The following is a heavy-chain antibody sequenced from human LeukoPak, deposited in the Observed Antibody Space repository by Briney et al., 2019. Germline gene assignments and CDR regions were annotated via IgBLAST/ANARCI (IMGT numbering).Heavy chain of an antibody. CDR3: ARGSIVGATGDY. D-gene: IGHD1-26*01. CDR2: INPNSGGT. CDR1: GYTVTGYY. J-gene: IGHJ4*02. Sequence: ASVKVSCKSSGYTVTGYYMHWVRQAPGQGLEWMGWINPNSGGTNYAQKFQGRVTMTRDTSISTAYMELSRLRSDDTAVYYCARGSIVGATGDYWGQGTLVTVSS. V-gene: IGHV1-2*02.